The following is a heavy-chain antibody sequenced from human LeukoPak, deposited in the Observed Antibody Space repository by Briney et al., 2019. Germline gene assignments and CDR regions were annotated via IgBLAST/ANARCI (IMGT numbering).Heavy chain of an antibody. CDR1: EFTFSSYSM. V-gene: IGHV4-4*02. CDR2: IYHGGSP. CDR3: ARVNINNWHSCDY. D-gene: IGHD1-1*01. J-gene: IGHJ4*02. Sequence: AGGSLRLSCAASEFTFSSYSMNWVRQPPGKGLEWIGEIYHGGSPNYNPSLKSRVTISVDKSRNHFSLNLSSVTAADTAVYYCARVNINNWHSCDYWGQGTLVTVSS.